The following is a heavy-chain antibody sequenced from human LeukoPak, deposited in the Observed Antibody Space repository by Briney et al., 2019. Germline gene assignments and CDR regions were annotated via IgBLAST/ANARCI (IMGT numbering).Heavy chain of an antibody. D-gene: IGHD6-19*01. CDR3: ARPEAGYSSGWSPGY. CDR2: ISYDGSNK. V-gene: IGHV3-30-3*01. CDR1: GFTFSSYA. J-gene: IGHJ4*02. Sequence: GGSLRLSCAASGFTFSSYAMHWVRQAPGKGLEWVAVISYDGSNKYYADSVKGRFTISRDNSKNTLCLQMYSLRAEDTAVYYCARPEAGYSSGWSPGYWGQGTLVTVSS.